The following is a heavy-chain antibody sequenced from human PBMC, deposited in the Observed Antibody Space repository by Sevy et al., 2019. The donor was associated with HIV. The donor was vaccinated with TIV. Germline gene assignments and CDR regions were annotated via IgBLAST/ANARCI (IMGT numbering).Heavy chain of an antibody. CDR2: ISGSGNTI. J-gene: IGHJ4*02. CDR3: ARAGGSWALGY. V-gene: IGHV3-11*01. D-gene: IGHD1-26*01. Sequence: GGSLRLSCAASGFIFSDYYMSWIRQAPGKGLEWVSYISGSGNTIYYTDSVKGRFTISRDNAKDSLYLQMNSLRAEDRAVDYGARAGGSWALGYWGQGSLVTVSS. CDR1: GFIFSDYY.